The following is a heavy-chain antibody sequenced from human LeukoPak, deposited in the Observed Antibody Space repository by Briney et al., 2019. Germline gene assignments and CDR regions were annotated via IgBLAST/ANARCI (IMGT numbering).Heavy chain of an antibody. CDR1: EDSFTNYW. CDR3: ARHYGPRGYAED. CDR2: IYPGDSDT. D-gene: IGHD2-2*01. Sequence: GESLKISCKGSEDSFTNYWIGWVRQMPGKGLECMGIIYPGDSDTRYSPSFQGQVTISADKSSSTAYLQWNSLKASDTAMYYCARHYGPRGYAEDWGQGTLVSVSS. J-gene: IGHJ4*02. V-gene: IGHV5-51*01.